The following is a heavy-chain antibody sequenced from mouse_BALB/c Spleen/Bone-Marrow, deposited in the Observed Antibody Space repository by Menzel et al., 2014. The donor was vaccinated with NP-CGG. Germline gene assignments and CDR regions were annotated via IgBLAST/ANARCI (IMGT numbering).Heavy chain of an antibody. V-gene: IGHV5-4*02. CDR1: GFTFSDYY. CDR3: ARFYYYGSSYFDV. J-gene: IGHJ1*01. D-gene: IGHD1-1*01. CDR2: ISDGGSYT. Sequence: EVKLMESGGGLVKPGGSLKLSCAASGFTFSDYYMYWVRQTPEKRLEWVATISDGGSYTYYPDSVKGRFTISRDNAKNNLYLQMSSLKSEDTAMYYCARFYYYGSSYFDVWGAETTVTVSS.